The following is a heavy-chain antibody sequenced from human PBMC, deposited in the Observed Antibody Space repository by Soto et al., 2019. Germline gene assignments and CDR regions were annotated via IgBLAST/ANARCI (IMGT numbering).Heavy chain of an antibody. D-gene: IGHD1-1*01. CDR1: GFTVSSNY. CDR2: IYSGGST. V-gene: IGHV3-53*01. CDR3: ARAIKLEPDPYYFDY. Sequence: GGSLRLSCAASGFTVSSNYMSWVRQTPGKGLEWVSVIYSGGSTYYADSVKGRFTISRDNSKNTLYLQMNSLRAEDTAVYYCARAIKLEPDPYYFDYWGQGTLVTVSS. J-gene: IGHJ4*02.